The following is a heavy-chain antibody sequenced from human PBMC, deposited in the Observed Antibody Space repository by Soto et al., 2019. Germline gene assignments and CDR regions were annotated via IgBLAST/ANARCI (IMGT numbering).Heavy chain of an antibody. Sequence: PSETLRLTCTVAGDYIRAYSWSWVRQPQGKGLEWIGNIHYNGNTKYNPSLKSRVTMSLGTSKNQFSLRLISVTAADTAKYFCAREGNLGRWLQPLDFWGQGTLVTVSS. CDR1: GDYIRAYS. D-gene: IGHD5-12*01. CDR2: IHYNGNT. J-gene: IGHJ4*02. CDR3: AREGNLGRWLQPLDF. V-gene: IGHV4-59*01.